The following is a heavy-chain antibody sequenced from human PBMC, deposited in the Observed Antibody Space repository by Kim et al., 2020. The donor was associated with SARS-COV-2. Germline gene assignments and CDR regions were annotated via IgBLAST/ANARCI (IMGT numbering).Heavy chain of an antibody. CDR3: SRAYGSGSYIVVDI. J-gene: IGHJ3*02. D-gene: IGHD3-10*01. Sequence: SETLSLTCTVSGGSISSYYWSWIRQPPGKGLEWIGYIYYSGGTNYNPSLKSRVTIIVDTSKNQFSLKLRSVTAADTAAFYCSRAYGSGSYIVVDIWVKGT. CDR1: GGSISSYY. CDR2: IYYSGGT. V-gene: IGHV4-59*01.